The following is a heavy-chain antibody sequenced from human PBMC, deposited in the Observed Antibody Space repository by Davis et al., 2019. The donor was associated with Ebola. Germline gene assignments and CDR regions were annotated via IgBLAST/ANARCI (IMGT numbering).Heavy chain of an antibody. J-gene: IGHJ4*02. V-gene: IGHV3-7*01. Sequence: GGSLRLSCAASGFTFSSYAMSWVRQAPGKGLEWVANIKQDGSEKYYVDSVRGRFTISRDNAKNSLYLQMNSLRAEDTAVYYCARDHVVAGLDYWGQGTLVTVSS. CDR3: ARDHVVAGLDY. D-gene: IGHD6-19*01. CDR1: GFTFSSYA. CDR2: IKQDGSEK.